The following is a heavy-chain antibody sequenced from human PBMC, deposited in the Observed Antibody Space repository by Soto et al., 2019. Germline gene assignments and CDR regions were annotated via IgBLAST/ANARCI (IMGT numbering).Heavy chain of an antibody. D-gene: IGHD2-15*01. Sequence: ASVKVSCKASGYTFTSYAMNWVRQAPGQGLEWMGWINTNTGNPTYAQGFTGRFVFSLDTSVSTAYLQICSLKAEDTAVYYCARDRYCSGGSCYIHRQRGVDNWFDPWGQGTLVTVSS. CDR3: ARDRYCSGGSCYIHRQRGVDNWFDP. J-gene: IGHJ5*02. V-gene: IGHV7-4-1*01. CDR2: INTNTGNP. CDR1: GYTFTSYA.